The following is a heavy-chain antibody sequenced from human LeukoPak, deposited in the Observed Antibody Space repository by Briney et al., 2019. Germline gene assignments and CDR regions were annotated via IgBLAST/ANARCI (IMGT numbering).Heavy chain of an antibody. V-gene: IGHV3-23*01. Sequence: AGGSLRLSCAASGFTFSSYAMSWVRQAPGKGLEWVSAISGSGGSTYYADSVKGRFTISRDNSKNTLYLQMNSLRAEDTAVYYCAKCFMVTPYAFDIWSQGTMVTVSS. J-gene: IGHJ3*02. CDR1: GFTFSSYA. CDR3: AKCFMVTPYAFDI. CDR2: ISGSGGST. D-gene: IGHD4-23*01.